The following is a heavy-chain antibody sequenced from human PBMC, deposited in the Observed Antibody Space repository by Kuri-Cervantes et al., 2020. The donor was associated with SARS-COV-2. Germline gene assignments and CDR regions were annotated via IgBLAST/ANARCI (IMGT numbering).Heavy chain of an antibody. V-gene: IGHV3-13*01. Sequence: GGSLRLSCAASGFTFSSYDMHWVRQATGKGLEWVSAIGTAGDTYYPGSVKGRFTISRGNAKNSLYLQMNSLRAEDTAVYYCARGDLGYCSGGSCYNWFDPWGQGTLVTVSS. CDR1: GFTFSSYD. CDR2: IGTAGDT. CDR3: ARGDLGYCSGGSCYNWFDP. J-gene: IGHJ5*02. D-gene: IGHD2-15*01.